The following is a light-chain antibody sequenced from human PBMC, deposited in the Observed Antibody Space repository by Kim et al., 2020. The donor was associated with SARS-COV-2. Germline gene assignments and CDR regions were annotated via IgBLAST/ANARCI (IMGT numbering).Light chain of an antibody. Sequence: LGQTVRITCQGDTLRNYFASWYQQRPGPAPILVIYGNSKRPSGIPDRFSGSSSGNTASLTITGAQAEDEADYYCNSRDSSGNHLGVFGGGTQLTVL. J-gene: IGLJ3*02. CDR3: NSRDSSGNHLGV. CDR2: GNS. V-gene: IGLV3-19*01. CDR1: TLRNYF.